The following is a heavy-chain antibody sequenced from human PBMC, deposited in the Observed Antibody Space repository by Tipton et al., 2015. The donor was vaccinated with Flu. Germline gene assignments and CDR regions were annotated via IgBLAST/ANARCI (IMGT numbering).Heavy chain of an antibody. Sequence: TLSLTCTVSGDSISSSSDYWGWIRQPPGKGLEWIGSIYYSGSAYYNPSLGSRVTVSVDTSKNQFSLKLSSVTVTDTAMYYCAKHLGRGQYHNSGRRWFDPWGQGTLVTVSS. CDR1: GDSISSSSDY. D-gene: IGHD3-22*01. J-gene: IGHJ5*02. CDR3: AKHLGRGQYHNSGRRWFDP. CDR2: IYYSGSA. V-gene: IGHV4-39*01.